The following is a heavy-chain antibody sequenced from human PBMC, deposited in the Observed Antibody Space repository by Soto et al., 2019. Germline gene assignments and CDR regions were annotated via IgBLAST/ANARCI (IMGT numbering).Heavy chain of an antibody. V-gene: IGHV4-39*01. CDR2: ISYSGAT. D-gene: IGHD3-16*01. CDR1: GFSISSSSYY. CDR3: ARLRLGEPQDY. J-gene: IGHJ4*02. Sequence: QLQLQESGPGLVKPSETLSLTCSVSGFSISSSSYYWGWIRQPPGKGLEYIGSISYSGATYYNPSLKSRVTISADTSKNQFSLDLTSVTATDTAMYFCARLRLGEPQDYWGQGALVIVSS.